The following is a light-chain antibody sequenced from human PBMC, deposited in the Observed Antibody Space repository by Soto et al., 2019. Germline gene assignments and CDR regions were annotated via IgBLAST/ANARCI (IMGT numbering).Light chain of an antibody. V-gene: IGLV2-23*01. CDR2: EGS. CDR3: CSYAGSSNLVV. Sequence: QSALSQPPSVSGSPGQSITISCTGSSSDVVSYNIVSWYQQHPGKAPKLMIYEGSKRPSGVSNRFSGSKSGNTASLTISGLQTDDEADYYCCSYAGSSNLVVFGGGTKLTVL. J-gene: IGLJ2*01. CDR1: SSDVVSYNI.